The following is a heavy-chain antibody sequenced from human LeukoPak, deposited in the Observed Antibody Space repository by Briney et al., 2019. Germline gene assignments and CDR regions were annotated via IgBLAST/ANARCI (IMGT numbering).Heavy chain of an antibody. CDR3: ARDSEQLVGGAFDI. D-gene: IGHD6-13*01. J-gene: IGHJ3*02. Sequence: GASVKVSCKASGYTFTSYAMNWVRQAPEQGLEWMGWINTNTGNPTYAQGFTGRFVFSLDTSVSTAYLQISSLKAEDTAVYYCARDSEQLVGGAFDIWVQGTMVTVSS. CDR1: GYTFTSYA. V-gene: IGHV7-4-1*02. CDR2: INTNTGNP.